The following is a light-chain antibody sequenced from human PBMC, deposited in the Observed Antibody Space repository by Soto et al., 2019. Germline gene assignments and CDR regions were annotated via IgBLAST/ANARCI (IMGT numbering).Light chain of an antibody. Sequence: DIQMTQSPSSLGAPVRGRVTITCRASQSISSYLNWYQQKPGKAPKLLIYAASSLQSGVPSRFSGSGSGTDFTLTISSLQPEDFATYYCQQSYSTPRTFGQGTKVDI. J-gene: IGKJ1*01. CDR2: AAS. CDR1: QSISSY. CDR3: QQSYSTPRT. V-gene: IGKV1-39*01.